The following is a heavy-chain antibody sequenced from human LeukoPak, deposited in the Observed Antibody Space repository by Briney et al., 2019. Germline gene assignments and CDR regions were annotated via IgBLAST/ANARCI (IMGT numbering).Heavy chain of an antibody. CDR1: GFTFSSYA. D-gene: IGHD3-10*01. CDR3: AKEGLGRGYYYYYMDV. V-gene: IGHV3-23*01. CDR2: ISGSGGST. Sequence: GRSLRLSCAASGFTFSSYAMSWVRQAPGKGLEWVSAISGSGGSTYYADSVKGRFTISRDNSKNTLYLQMNSLRAEDTAVYYCAKEGLGRGYYYYYMDVWGKGTTVTVSS. J-gene: IGHJ6*03.